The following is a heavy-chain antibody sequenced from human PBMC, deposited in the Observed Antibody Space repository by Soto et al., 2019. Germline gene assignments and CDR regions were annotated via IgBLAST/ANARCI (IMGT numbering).Heavy chain of an antibody. CDR3: ARDMRGSNSL. D-gene: IGHD4-4*01. CDR1: GYSIRTSYY. J-gene: IGHJ4*02. V-gene: IGHV4-38-2*02. CDR2: IHYSGTT. Sequence: SETLALTCAVSGYSIRTSYYWAWIRQPPGEGLEWSGSIHYSGTTDYNASLKSRVVISVDTSNNHFFLKLSSVTAADTAIYYCARDMRGSNSLWGQGKLVTVSS.